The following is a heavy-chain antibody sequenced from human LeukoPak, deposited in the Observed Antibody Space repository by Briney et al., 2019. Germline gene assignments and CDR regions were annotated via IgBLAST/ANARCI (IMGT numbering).Heavy chain of an antibody. CDR3: ARLHDYGDPPRPGAFDI. CDR1: GGSISSYY. J-gene: IGHJ3*02. CDR2: IYTSGST. Sequence: PSETLSLTCTVSGGSISSYYWSWIRQPAGKGLEWIGHIYTSGSTNYNPSLKSRVTMSVDTSKNQFSLKLSSVTAADTAVYYCARLHDYGDPPRPGAFDIWGQGTMVTVSS. V-gene: IGHV4-4*07. D-gene: IGHD4-17*01.